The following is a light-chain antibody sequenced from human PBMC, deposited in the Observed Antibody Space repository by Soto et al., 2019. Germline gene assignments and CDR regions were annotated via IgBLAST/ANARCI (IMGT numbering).Light chain of an antibody. J-gene: IGKJ1*01. CDR1: QSISSW. Sequence: IRMNHSPSTLSASVGDRVTITCRASQSISSWLAWYQQKPGKAPKLLIYDASSLESGVPSRFSGRGSGTEFTLTISSLQPDDFATYYCQQYNSYWTFGQGTKVDI. V-gene: IGKV1-5*01. CDR3: QQYNSYWT. CDR2: DAS.